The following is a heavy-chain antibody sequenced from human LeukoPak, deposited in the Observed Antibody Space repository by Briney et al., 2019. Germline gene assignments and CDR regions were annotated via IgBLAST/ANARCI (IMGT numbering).Heavy chain of an antibody. CDR3: ARVPAGDEYYYYYIDV. J-gene: IGHJ6*03. Sequence: SETLSLTCDVSGASFNDYYWGWVRQPPGKGLEWIGEINHLGSTNYNPSLKSRLTVSVDTSKNQISLKLTFVTAADTAVYYCARVPAGDEYYYYYIDVWRKGTTVTVSS. V-gene: IGHV4-34*01. CDR1: GASFNDYY. D-gene: IGHD7-27*01. CDR2: INHLGST.